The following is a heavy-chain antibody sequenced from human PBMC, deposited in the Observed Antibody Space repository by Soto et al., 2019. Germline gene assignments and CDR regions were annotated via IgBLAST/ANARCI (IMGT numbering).Heavy chain of an antibody. J-gene: IGHJ6*01. CDR3: AREXQQQAQETYYYFYGMDI. CDR1: GYNFTTYG. D-gene: IGHD6-13*01. V-gene: IGHV1-18*01. CDR2: ISGDSVNT. Sequence: APVKVSCKAAGYNFTTYGISWVRQAPGQGLEWMGWISGDSVNTKSAPKLQDRITMTTDTSAGTAYMELRRLRSDDTAVYFCAREXQQQAQETYYYFYGMDIWGQGTTVTVLL.